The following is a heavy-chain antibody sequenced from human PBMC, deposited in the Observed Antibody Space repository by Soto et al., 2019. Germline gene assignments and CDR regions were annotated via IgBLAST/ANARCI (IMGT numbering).Heavy chain of an antibody. CDR1: GYTFATHW. CDR3: ARGDYDSGHGYDL. D-gene: IGHD3-10*01. J-gene: IGHJ5*02. Sequence: VESLKISCKGSGYTFATHWIAWVRQMPGKGLEWMGLIFTRDSETRTSPSFQGHVSFSVDNSINTVYLQWTSLKTADTGMYFCARGDYDSGHGYDLWGQGTLVTVSS. V-gene: IGHV5-51*01. CDR2: IFTRDSET.